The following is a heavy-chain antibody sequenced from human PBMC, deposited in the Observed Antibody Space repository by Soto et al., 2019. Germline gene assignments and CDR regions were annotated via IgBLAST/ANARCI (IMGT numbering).Heavy chain of an antibody. D-gene: IGHD3-9*01. CDR2: IYYSGST. CDR3: ARHPTYDILTGYPELYFAY. Sequence: PSETLSLTCAVSGGSISSSSYYWGWIRQPPGKGLEWIGSIYYSGSTYYNPSLKSRVTISVDTSKNQFSLKLSSVTAADTAVYYCARHPTYDILTGYPELYFAYWGQGTLVTVSS. V-gene: IGHV4-39*01. J-gene: IGHJ4*02. CDR1: GGSISSSSYY.